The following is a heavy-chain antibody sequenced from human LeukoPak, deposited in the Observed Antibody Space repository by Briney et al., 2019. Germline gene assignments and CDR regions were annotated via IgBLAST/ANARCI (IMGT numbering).Heavy chain of an antibody. D-gene: IGHD6-13*01. CDR2: INPNSGGT. J-gene: IGHJ3*02. V-gene: IGHV1-2*02. CDR1: GYTFTGYY. Sequence: GASVKVSCKASGYTFTGYYMHWVRQAPGQGLEWMGWINPNSGGTNYAQKFQGRVTMTRDTSISTAYMELSRLRSDDTAVYYCARLRGDSSSSDAFDIWGQGTMVTVSS. CDR3: ARLRGDSSSSDAFDI.